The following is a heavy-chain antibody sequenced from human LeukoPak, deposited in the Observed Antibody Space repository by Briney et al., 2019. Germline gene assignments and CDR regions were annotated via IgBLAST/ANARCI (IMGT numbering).Heavy chain of an antibody. D-gene: IGHD6-19*01. CDR3: ARGGTRRITAVAGVTFDY. CDR1: GGSISSSSYY. CDR2: VYYSGST. J-gene: IGHJ4*02. Sequence: PSETLSLTCTVSGGSISSSSYYWNWIRQPPGKGLEWIGYVYYSGSTNYNPSLKSRVTMSVDTSKNQFSLKLTSLTAADTAVYYCARGGTRRITAVAGVTFDYWGQGTLVTVSS. V-gene: IGHV4-61*01.